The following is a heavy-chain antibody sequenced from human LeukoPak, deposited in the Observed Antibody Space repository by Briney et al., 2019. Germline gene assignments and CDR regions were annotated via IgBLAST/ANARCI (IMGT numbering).Heavy chain of an antibody. V-gene: IGHV1-3*01. J-gene: IGHJ3*02. CDR2: INAGNGNT. CDR1: GYTFTSYA. D-gene: IGHD3-22*01. CDR3: AKGYYYDSPLYAFDN. Sequence: VASVKVSCKASGYTFTSYAMHWVRQAPGQRLEWMGWINAGNGNTKYSQKFQGRVTITRDTSASTAYMELSSLRSEDTAVYYCAKGYYYDSPLYAFDNWGQGTMVTVSS.